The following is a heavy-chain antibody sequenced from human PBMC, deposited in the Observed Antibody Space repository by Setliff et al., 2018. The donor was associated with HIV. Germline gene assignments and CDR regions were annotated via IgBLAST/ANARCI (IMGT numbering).Heavy chain of an antibody. V-gene: IGHV4-61*01. Sequence: SETLSLTCSVSGDSVSSVNYYWSWIRQPPGKGLEWIGYIYYSGSTNYNPSLKSRVTIPVDTSKNQFSLKLSSVTAADTAVYYCARVLLKDTSGYRAYYYYYMDVWGKGTTVTVSS. D-gene: IGHD3-22*01. CDR3: ARVLLKDTSGYRAYYYYYMDV. CDR2: IYYSGST. CDR1: GDSVSSVNYY. J-gene: IGHJ6*03.